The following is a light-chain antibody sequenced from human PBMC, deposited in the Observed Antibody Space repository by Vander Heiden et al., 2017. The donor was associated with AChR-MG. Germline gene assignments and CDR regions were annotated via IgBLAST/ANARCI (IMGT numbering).Light chain of an antibody. CDR2: EVS. V-gene: IGLV2-23*02. Sequence: QSALTQAASVSGSPGQSLTLSCTGTSSDVGSYILVSWYQQHTGKAPKLMIYEVSKRPSGVSNRFYGSKSGNTASLTISGLQAEDEADYYCCSYAGSSTWVFGGGTKLTVL. CDR3: CSYAGSSTWV. CDR1: SSDVGSYIL. J-gene: IGLJ3*02.